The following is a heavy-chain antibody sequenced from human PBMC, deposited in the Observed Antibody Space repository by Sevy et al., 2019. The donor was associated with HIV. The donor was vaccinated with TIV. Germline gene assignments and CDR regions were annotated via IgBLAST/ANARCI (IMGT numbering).Heavy chain of an antibody. CDR3: ARDREYHYDSSGYSLDY. Sequence: ASVKVSCKASGGTFSSYAISWVRQAPGQGLEWMGGIIPIFGTANYAQKFQGRVTITADESTSTAYMELSSLRSEDTAVYYCARDREYHYDSSGYSLDYWGQGTLVTVSS. CDR1: GGTFSSYA. J-gene: IGHJ4*02. D-gene: IGHD3-22*01. CDR2: IIPIFGTA. V-gene: IGHV1-69*13.